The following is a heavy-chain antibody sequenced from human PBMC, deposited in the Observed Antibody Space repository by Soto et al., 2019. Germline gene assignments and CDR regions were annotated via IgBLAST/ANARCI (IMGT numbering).Heavy chain of an antibody. CDR3: ARDSPTGGLGY. CDR1: GGTFSSYA. CDR2: IIPIFGTA. D-gene: IGHD5-12*01. V-gene: IGHV1-69*06. Sequence: GASVEVSCQASGGTFSSYAISWVRQAPGQGLEWMGGIIPIFGTANYAQKFQGRVTITADKSTSTAYMELSSLRSEDTAVYYCARDSPTGGLGYWGQGTLVTVSS. J-gene: IGHJ4*02.